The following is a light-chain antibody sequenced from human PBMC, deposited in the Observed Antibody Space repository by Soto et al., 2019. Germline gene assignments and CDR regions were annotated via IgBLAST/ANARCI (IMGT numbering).Light chain of an antibody. CDR2: AAS. CDR3: LQVYSFPRT. CDR1: QDMGGT. J-gene: IGKJ1*01. Sequence: DIPMTQSPYTLSASVGDRVIITFVARQDMGGTLAWCPQKPGKAPQYLFQAASILQSGVPSRFSGSGSGTEFILIINNLQPEDFASYFCLQVYSFPRTFGLGTKVDIK. V-gene: IGKV1-12*01.